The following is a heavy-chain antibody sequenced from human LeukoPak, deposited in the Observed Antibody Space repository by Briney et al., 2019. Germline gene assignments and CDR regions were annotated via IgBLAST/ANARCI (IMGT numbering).Heavy chain of an antibody. CDR2: IYYSGST. CDR1: GGSISSSSYY. D-gene: IGHD3-3*01. J-gene: IGHJ4*02. V-gene: IGHV4-61*05. CDR3: ARRTYYDFSYFDY. Sequence: SETLSLTCTVSGGSISSSSYYWGWIRQPPGKGLEWIGYIYYSGSTNYNPSLKSRVTISVGTSKNQFSLKLSSVTAADTAVYYCARRTYYDFSYFDYWGQGTLVTVSS.